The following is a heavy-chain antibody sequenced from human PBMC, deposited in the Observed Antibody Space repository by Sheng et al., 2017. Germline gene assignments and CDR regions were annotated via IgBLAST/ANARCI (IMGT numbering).Heavy chain of an antibody. CDR2: ISFDGSNK. D-gene: IGHD4-17*01. J-gene: IGHJ6*02. CDR3: AKATDYGDYGMDV. V-gene: IGHV3-30*18. CDR1: GFTFRSYG. Sequence: QVQLVESGGGVVQPGRSQRLSCAASGFTFRSYGMHWVRQAPGKGLEWVAVISFDGSNKYYADSVKGRFTISRDNSKNTLYLQMNSLRAEDTAVYYCAKATDYGDYGMDVWGQGTTVT.